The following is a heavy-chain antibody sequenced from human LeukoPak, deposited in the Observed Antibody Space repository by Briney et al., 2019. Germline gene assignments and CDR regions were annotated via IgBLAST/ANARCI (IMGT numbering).Heavy chain of an antibody. CDR2: MNPNSGNT. V-gene: IGHV1-8*01. J-gene: IGHJ2*01. CDR3: ARDYYDTSGYYFYLYFDL. D-gene: IGHD3-22*01. CDR1: GYTFTSYD. Sequence: ASVKVSCKASGYTFTSYDINWVRQATGQGLEWMGWMNPNSGNTGYAQKFQGRVTMTRNTSISTAYMELSSLRSEDTAVYYCARDYYDTSGYYFYLYFDLWGRGTLVTVSS.